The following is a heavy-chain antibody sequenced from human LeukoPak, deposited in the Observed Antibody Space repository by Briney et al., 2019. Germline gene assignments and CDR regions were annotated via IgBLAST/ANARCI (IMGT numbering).Heavy chain of an antibody. CDR1: GYTFTGYY. Sequence: ASVKVSCKASGYTFTGYYMHWVRQAPGQGLEWMGWINPNSGGTNYAQKFQGRVTMTRDTSISTAYMELSRLRSDDTAVYYCARDPRSRRGDFDYWGQGALVTVSS. J-gene: IGHJ4*02. V-gene: IGHV1-2*02. CDR2: INPNSGGT. D-gene: IGHD3-10*01. CDR3: ARDPRSRRGDFDY.